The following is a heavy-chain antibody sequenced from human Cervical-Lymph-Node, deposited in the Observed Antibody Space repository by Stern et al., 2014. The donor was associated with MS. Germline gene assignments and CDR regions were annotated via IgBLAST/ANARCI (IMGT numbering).Heavy chain of an antibody. Sequence: EVQLVESGAEVKEPGESLKISCKGSGFSFTTYWIGWVRQMPGKGLEWMGIIYPGTSDTRYRPSFQGQGPISADKSIRPAYLQWSSLKASDSAMYYCARHGGPNWNHEAHNWFDPWGQGTLVTVSS. CDR1: GFSFTTYW. CDR2: IYPGTSDT. CDR3: ARHGGPNWNHEAHNWFDP. J-gene: IGHJ5*02. V-gene: IGHV5-51*01. D-gene: IGHD1-14*01.